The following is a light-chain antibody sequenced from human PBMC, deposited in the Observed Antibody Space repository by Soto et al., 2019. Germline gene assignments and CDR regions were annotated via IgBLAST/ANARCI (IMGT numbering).Light chain of an antibody. Sequence: EIVLTQSPATLSLSPGEGATLSCRASQSISSYLAWYQQKPGQAPRLLIYDASSRATGIPARFSGSGSGTDFTLTISSLEPEDFAVYYCQQRSDWPRWTFGQGTKVEIK. V-gene: IGKV3-11*01. CDR1: QSISSY. J-gene: IGKJ1*01. CDR2: DAS. CDR3: QQRSDWPRWT.